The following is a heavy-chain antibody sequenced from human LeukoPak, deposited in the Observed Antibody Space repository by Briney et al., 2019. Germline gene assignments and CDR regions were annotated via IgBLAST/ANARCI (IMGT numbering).Heavy chain of an antibody. D-gene: IGHD5-12*01. CDR2: ISSSSSYI. J-gene: IGHJ4*02. Sequence: GGSLRLPCAASGFTFSSYSMNWVRQAPGKGLEWVSSISSSSSYIYYADSVKGRFTISRDNAKNSLYLQMNSLRAEDTAVYYCAREGGIVATIALDYWGQGTLVTVSS. V-gene: IGHV3-21*01. CDR1: GFTFSSYS. CDR3: AREGGIVATIALDY.